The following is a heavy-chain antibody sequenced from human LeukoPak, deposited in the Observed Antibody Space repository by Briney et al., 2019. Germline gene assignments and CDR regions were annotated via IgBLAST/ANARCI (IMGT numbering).Heavy chain of an antibody. CDR2: INHSGST. Sequence: SETLSLTCAVYGVSFSGYYWSWIRQPPGKGLEWIGEINHSGSTNYNPSLKSRVTISVDTSKNQFSLKLSSVTAADTAVYYCARAQLVLNYWGQGTLVTVSS. CDR3: ARAQLVLNY. D-gene: IGHD6-13*01. CDR1: GVSFSGYY. J-gene: IGHJ4*02. V-gene: IGHV4-34*01.